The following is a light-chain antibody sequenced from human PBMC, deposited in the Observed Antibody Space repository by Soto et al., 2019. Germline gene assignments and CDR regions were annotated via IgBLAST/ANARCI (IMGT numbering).Light chain of an antibody. Sequence: DMQMTQSPSSLSASVGDRVTITCRASQGISNYLAWYQQKPGNVPKLLIYAASTLQSGVPSRFSGSGSGTDFTLTISSLQPEDVATYSCQNYNSAPFTFGPGTKVDIK. CDR1: QGISNY. CDR2: AAS. CDR3: QNYNSAPFT. J-gene: IGKJ3*01. V-gene: IGKV1-27*01.